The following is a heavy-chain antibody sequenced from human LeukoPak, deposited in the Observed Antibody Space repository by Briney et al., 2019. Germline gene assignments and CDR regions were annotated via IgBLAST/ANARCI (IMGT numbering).Heavy chain of an antibody. CDR3: ARDGGGSDC. CDR1: GYSISSGYY. CDR2: IYHSGST. J-gene: IGHJ4*02. V-gene: IGHV4-38-2*02. D-gene: IGHD2-15*01. Sequence: SETLSLTCTVSGYSISSGYYWGWIRQPPGKGLEWIGSIYHSGSTYYNPSLKGRVTISVDTSKNQFSLKLCSVTAADTAVYYCARDGGGSDCWGQGTLVTVSS.